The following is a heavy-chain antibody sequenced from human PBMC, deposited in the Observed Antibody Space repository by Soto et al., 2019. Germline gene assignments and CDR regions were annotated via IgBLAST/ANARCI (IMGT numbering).Heavy chain of an antibody. D-gene: IGHD6-19*01. CDR2: ISAYNGNT. Sequence: ASVKVSCKASGYTFTSYGISWVRQAPGQGLEWMGWISAYNGNTNYAQKLQGRVTMTTDTSTSTAYMELRSLRSDDTAVYYCARDPPKYSSGWYVPFDYWGQGTLVTVSS. CDR3: ARDPPKYSSGWYVPFDY. J-gene: IGHJ4*02. V-gene: IGHV1-18*01. CDR1: GYTFTSYG.